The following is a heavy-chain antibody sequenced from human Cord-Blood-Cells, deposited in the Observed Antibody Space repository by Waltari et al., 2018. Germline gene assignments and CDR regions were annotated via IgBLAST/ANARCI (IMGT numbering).Heavy chain of an antibody. CDR3: ARRGILSDAFDI. V-gene: IGHV4-34*01. J-gene: IGHJ3*02. Sequence: QVQLQQWGAGLLKPSETLSPTCPVYGGSLSGYYWSWIRQPPGKGLEWIGEINHSGSTNYNPSLKSRVTISVDTSKNQFSLKLSSVTAADTAVYYCARRGILSDAFDIWGQGTMVTVSS. CDR2: INHSGST. CDR1: GGSLSGYY. D-gene: IGHD2-15*01.